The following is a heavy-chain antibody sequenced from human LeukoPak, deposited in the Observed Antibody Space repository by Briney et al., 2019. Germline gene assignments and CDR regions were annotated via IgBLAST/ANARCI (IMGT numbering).Heavy chain of an antibody. V-gene: IGHV4-59*13. D-gene: IGHD3-10*01. CDR2: IYYSGST. Sequence: PSETLSLTCTVSGGSISNYYWSWIRQPPGKGLEWIGSIYYSGSTSYNPSLKSRVTISIDTSKNQFSLKLSSVTAADTAVYYCARDPSYYYGSGSYYEGDVFDIWGQGTMVTVSS. CDR3: ARDPSYYYGSGSYYEGDVFDI. J-gene: IGHJ3*02. CDR1: GGSISNYY.